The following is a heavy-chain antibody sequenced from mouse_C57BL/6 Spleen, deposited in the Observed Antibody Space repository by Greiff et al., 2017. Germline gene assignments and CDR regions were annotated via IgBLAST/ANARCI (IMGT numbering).Heavy chain of an antibody. CDR1: GFTFSDYG. CDR2: ISSGSSTI. D-gene: IGHD1-1*01. Sequence: EVQLVESGGGLVKPGGSLKLSCAASGFTFSDYGMHWVRQAPEKGLEWVAYISSGSSTIYYADTVKGRFIISRDNAKNNLFLQMTSLRSEDTAMYYCARGGYGSRYYYAMDYWGQGTSVTGSS. CDR3: ARGGYGSRYYYAMDY. V-gene: IGHV5-17*01. J-gene: IGHJ4*01.